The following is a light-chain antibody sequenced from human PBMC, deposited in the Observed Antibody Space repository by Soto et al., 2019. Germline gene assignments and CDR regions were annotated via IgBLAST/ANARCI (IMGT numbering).Light chain of an antibody. V-gene: IGKV3-11*01. CDR3: QQRMIWPPIT. J-gene: IGKJ5*01. Sequence: EVVLTQSPATLSLSPGERATLSCRASQSVNTYLAWYQQKPGQPPRLLIHDASNRATGIPARISGSGSGTDFTLTISSLETEDFAIYYCQQRMIWPPITFGQGTRLEIK. CDR1: QSVNTY. CDR2: DAS.